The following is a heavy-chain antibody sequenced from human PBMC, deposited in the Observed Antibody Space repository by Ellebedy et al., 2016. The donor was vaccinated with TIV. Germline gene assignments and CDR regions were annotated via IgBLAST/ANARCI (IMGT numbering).Heavy chain of an antibody. D-gene: IGHD3-16*02. V-gene: IGHV4-34*01. CDR2: INHSGST. CDR3: ARSYYDYVWGSYRSTMRGHYYFDY. J-gene: IGHJ4*02. Sequence: MPSETLSLTCAVYGGSFSGYYWSWIRQTPGKGLEWIGEINHSGSTNYNPSLKSRVTISVDTSKHQFSMKLSSVTAADTAVYYCARSYYDYVWGSYRSTMRGHYYFDYWGQGTLVTVSS. CDR1: GGSFSGYY.